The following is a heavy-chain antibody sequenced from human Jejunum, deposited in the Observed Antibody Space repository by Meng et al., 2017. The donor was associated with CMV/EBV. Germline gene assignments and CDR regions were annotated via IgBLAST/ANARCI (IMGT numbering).Heavy chain of an antibody. D-gene: IGHD3-3*01. CDR1: GFTFSSYN. CDR2: ISSSSTYI. Sequence: SGFTFSSYNMNWVRQAPGKGLEWVSSISSSSTYIYYADSVKGRFTISRDNAKNSLYLQMNSLRAEDTAVYYCASHYDFWSGAGYWGQGTLVTVSS. V-gene: IGHV3-21*01. J-gene: IGHJ4*02. CDR3: ASHYDFWSGAGY.